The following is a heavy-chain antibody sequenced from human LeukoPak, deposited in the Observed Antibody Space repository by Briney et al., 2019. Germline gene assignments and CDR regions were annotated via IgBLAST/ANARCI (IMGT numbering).Heavy chain of an antibody. Sequence: GGSLRLSCAASGFTFSNYWMHWVRHATGKGLVWVSRIDSDGSSTRYADSVKGRFTISRDNAKNTLYLQMNSLRAEDTAVYYCARDGSGSYYNWGQGTLVTVSS. D-gene: IGHD1-26*01. CDR3: ARDGSGSYYN. CDR1: GFTFSNYW. CDR2: IDSDGSST. J-gene: IGHJ4*02. V-gene: IGHV3-74*01.